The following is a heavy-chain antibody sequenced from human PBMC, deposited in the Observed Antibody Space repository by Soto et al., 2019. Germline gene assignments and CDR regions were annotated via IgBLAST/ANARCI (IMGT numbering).Heavy chain of an antibody. V-gene: IGHV2-70*11. CDR1: GFSLSTSGMC. J-gene: IGHJ4*02. Sequence: SGPTLVNPTQTLTLTCTFSGFSLSTSGMCVSWIRQPPGKALEWLASIDWDDDKYYSTSLKTRLTISKDTSKNQVVLTMTNMDPVDTATYYCARIRAAAGPETGFDYWGQGTLVTVS. CDR3: ARIRAAAGPETGFDY. CDR2: IDWDDDK. D-gene: IGHD6-13*01.